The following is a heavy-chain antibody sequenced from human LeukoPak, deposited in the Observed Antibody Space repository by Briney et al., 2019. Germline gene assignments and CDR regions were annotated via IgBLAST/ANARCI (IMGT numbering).Heavy chain of an antibody. J-gene: IGHJ4*02. CDR1: GYTFTSHY. D-gene: IGHD6-19*01. CDR2: INPSGGST. Sequence: ASVKVSCKTSGYTFTSHYMHWVRQAPGQRLEWMGAINPSGGSTNYAQKFQGRVTMTRDTSTSTVYMELGSLISDDTAVYYCAREIALAGKTFDYWGQGILVTVSS. CDR3: AREIALAGKTFDY. V-gene: IGHV1-46*01.